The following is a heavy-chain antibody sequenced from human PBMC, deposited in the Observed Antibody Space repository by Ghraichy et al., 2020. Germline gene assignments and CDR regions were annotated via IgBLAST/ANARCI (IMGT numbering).Heavy chain of an antibody. J-gene: IGHJ4*02. D-gene: IGHD3-3*01. CDR3: ANDQGNDFWSVSDS. CDR2: ISASGGST. Sequence: LSLTCAASGFMFSNYAMTWVRQAPGKGLDWVSTISASGGSTYYADSVKGRFAISRDNSRSTVYLQMNSLRAEDTAVYYCANDQGNDFWSVSDSWGQGSWSPSPQ. CDR1: GFMFSNYA. V-gene: IGHV3-23*01.